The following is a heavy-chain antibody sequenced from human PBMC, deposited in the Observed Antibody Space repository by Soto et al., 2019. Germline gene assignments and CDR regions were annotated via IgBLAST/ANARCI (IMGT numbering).Heavy chain of an antibody. V-gene: IGHV1-69*13. CDR3: ARPSGEYYYGSGRFAEVYYYYGMDV. D-gene: IGHD3-10*01. Sequence: ASVKVSCKASGGTFSSYAISWVRQAPGQGLEWMGGIIPIFGTANYAQKFQGRVTITADESTSTAYMELSSLRSEDTAVYYCARPSGEYYYGSGRFAEVYYYYGMDVWGQGTTVTVSS. CDR2: IIPIFGTA. CDR1: GGTFSSYA. J-gene: IGHJ6*02.